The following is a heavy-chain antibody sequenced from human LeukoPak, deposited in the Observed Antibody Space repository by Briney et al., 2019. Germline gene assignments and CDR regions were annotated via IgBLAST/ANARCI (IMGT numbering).Heavy chain of an antibody. J-gene: IGHJ4*02. CDR1: GGSISSYY. CDR3: ATFPYGDRAFDF. CDR2: IYYSGTT. V-gene: IGHV4-59*08. Sequence: PSETLSLTCTVSGGSISSYYWGWIRQPPGKGLEWIGYIYYSGTTKFNPSPKSRVTVSVDTSKNQLSLKLSSVTAADTAVYYCATFPYGDRAFDFWGQGALVTVSS. D-gene: IGHD4-17*01.